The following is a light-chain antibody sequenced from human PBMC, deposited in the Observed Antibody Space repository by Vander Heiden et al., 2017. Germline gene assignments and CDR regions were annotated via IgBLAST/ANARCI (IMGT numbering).Light chain of an antibody. CDR2: DNN. Sequence: QSVLTQPPSVSAAPGQKVTISRSGSSSNSGNNYVYWSQQLPGTAPKLLIYDNNKRRSGIPDRFSGSKSGTSATLSTTGLQTGDEADYYCGTWDSSLSVVVFGGGTKLTVL. CDR3: GTWDSSLSVVV. J-gene: IGLJ2*01. CDR1: SSNSGNNY. V-gene: IGLV1-51*01.